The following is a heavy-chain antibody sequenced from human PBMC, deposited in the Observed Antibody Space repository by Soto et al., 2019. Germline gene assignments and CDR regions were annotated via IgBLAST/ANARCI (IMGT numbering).Heavy chain of an antibody. J-gene: IGHJ4*02. D-gene: IGHD1-26*01. Sequence: EVQLVESGGGLVKPGGSLRLSCAASGFSFSSYSMNWVRQAPGKGLEWVSSISGNSSYIYYSDSLKGRVTISRDNAKNALYLQMNSLSPEDTALYYCAREAWADWGQGTLVTVSS. CDR2: ISGNSSYI. CDR3: AREAWAD. V-gene: IGHV3-21*01. CDR1: GFSFSSYS.